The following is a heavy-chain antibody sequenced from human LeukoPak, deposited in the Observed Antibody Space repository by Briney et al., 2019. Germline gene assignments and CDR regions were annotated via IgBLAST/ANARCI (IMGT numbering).Heavy chain of an antibody. CDR3: ARARGAAGNYYYFDY. CDR1: GFTFSSYG. V-gene: IGHV3-33*01. Sequence: GPLRLSCAASGFTFSSYGMHWVRQAPGKGLEWVAVIWYDGSNKYYADSVKGRFTISRDNSKNTLYLQMNSLRAEDTAVYYCARARGAAGNYYYFDYWGQGTLVTVSS. D-gene: IGHD6-13*01. CDR2: IWYDGSNK. J-gene: IGHJ4*02.